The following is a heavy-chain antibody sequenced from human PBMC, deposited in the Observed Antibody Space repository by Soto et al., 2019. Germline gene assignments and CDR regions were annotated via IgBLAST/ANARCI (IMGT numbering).Heavy chain of an antibody. V-gene: IGHV4-59*01. D-gene: IGHD3-3*01. CDR1: GGSISSYY. J-gene: IGHJ4*02. Sequence: SETLSLTCTVSGGSISSYYWSWIRQPPGKGLEWIGYIYYSGSTNYNPSLKSRVTISVDTSKNQFSLKLSSVTAADTAVYYCAIGRFLEWFSPPPDYWGQGTLVTVSS. CDR3: AIGRFLEWFSPPPDY. CDR2: IYYSGST.